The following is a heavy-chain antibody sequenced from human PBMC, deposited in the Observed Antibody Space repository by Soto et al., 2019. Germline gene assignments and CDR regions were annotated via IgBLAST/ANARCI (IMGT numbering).Heavy chain of an antibody. V-gene: IGHV3-66*01. CDR1: LFIVSDNY. CDR3: ATRMTTAPY. Sequence: EVRLVQSGGGLVQPGGSLRLSCAASLFIVSDNYMSWVRQAPGKGLEWVSLIYSGGGTDYAESVKGRFTISRDNSKNTLYLQMNRLTAEDTGIYYCATRMTTAPYWGQGTVVTVSS. CDR2: IYSGGGT. D-gene: IGHD1-1*01. J-gene: IGHJ4*02.